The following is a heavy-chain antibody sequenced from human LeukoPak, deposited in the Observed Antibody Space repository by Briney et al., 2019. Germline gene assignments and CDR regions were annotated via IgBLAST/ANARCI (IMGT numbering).Heavy chain of an antibody. CDR3: VKLAVAGSFDY. D-gene: IGHD6-19*01. CDR1: RFTFSSYA. CDR2: ISYDGSNK. V-gene: IGHV3-30*18. J-gene: IGHJ4*02. Sequence: PGGSLRLSCAASRFTFSSYAMHWVRQAPGKGLEWVAVISYDGSNKDYADSVKGRFTISRDNSKNTLYLQMNSLRAEDTAVYYCVKLAVAGSFDYWGQGTLVTVSS.